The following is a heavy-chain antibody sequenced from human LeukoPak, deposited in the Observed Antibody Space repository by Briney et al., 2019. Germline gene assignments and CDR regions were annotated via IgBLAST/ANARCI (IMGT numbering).Heavy chain of an antibody. D-gene: IGHD6-13*01. J-gene: IGHJ3*02. Sequence: GESLKISCKGSGYSFTSYWIGWVRQMPGKGLEWMGIIYPGDSDTRYSPSFQGQVTISADKSISTAYLQWSSLKASDTAMYYCARSSLAALEAAGTAFDIWGQGTMVTVSS. V-gene: IGHV5-51*01. CDR3: ARSSLAALEAAGTAFDI. CDR1: GYSFTSYW. CDR2: IYPGDSDT.